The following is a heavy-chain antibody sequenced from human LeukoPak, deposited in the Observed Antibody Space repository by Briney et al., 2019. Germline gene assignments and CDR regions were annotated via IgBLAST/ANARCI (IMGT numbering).Heavy chain of an antibody. J-gene: IGHJ3*02. CDR3: ARGEPDDAFDI. CDR2: ISSSSSYI. Sequence: GGSLRLSCAASGFTFSSYSMNWVRQAPGEGLEWVSSISSSSSYIYYADSVKGRFTISRDNAKNSLYLQMNSLRAEDTAVYYCARGEPDDAFDIWGQGTMVTVSS. D-gene: IGHD1-14*01. CDR1: GFTFSSYS. V-gene: IGHV3-21*01.